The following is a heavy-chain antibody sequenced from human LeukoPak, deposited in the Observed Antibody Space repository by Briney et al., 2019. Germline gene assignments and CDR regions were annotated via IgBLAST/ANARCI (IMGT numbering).Heavy chain of an antibody. CDR2: IYYSGST. CDR3: ARAHAGATTLDY. Sequence: PSETLSLTCTVSGGSISSYYWSWIRQPPGKGLEWIGYIYYSGSTNYNPSLKSRVTISVETSKNQFSLKLSSVTAADTAVYYCARAHAGATTLDYWGQGTLVTVSS. CDR1: GGSISSYY. J-gene: IGHJ4*02. V-gene: IGHV4-59*01. D-gene: IGHD1-26*01.